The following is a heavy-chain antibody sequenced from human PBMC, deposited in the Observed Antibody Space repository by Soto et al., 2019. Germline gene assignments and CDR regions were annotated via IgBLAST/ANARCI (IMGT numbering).Heavy chain of an antibody. D-gene: IGHD3-22*01. V-gene: IGHV3-33*01. CDR1: GFTFSSYG. Sequence: GGSLRLSCAASGFTFSSYGMHWVRQAPGKGLEWVAVIWYDGSNKYYADSVKGRFTISRDNSKNTLYLQMNSLRAEDTAVYYCARSRTHIYDSSGYYYVGWFDPWGQGTLVTVSS. CDR2: IWYDGSNK. J-gene: IGHJ5*02. CDR3: ARSRTHIYDSSGYYYVGWFDP.